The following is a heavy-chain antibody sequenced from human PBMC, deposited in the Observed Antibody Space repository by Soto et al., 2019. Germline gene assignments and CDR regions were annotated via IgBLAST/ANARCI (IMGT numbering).Heavy chain of an antibody. CDR3: AVDAARIGY. J-gene: IGHJ4*02. V-gene: IGHV4-34*01. D-gene: IGHD2-15*01. CDR1: GGSFSGYY. CDR2: INHSGIT. Sequence: SETLSLTCAVYGGSFSGYYWNWIRQPPGKGLEWIGEINHSGITNYNPSLKSRVTISLDTSKSQFSLKLSSVTAADTAVYYCAVDAARIGYGGPATRVTVS.